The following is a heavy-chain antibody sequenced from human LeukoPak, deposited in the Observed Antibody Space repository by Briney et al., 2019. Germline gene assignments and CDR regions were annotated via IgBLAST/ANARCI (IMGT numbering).Heavy chain of an antibody. CDR2: IYYSGST. V-gene: IGHV4-30-4*01. CDR1: GGSISSGDYY. J-gene: IGHJ4*02. CDR3: ARLVGATGFDY. D-gene: IGHD1-26*01. Sequence: SQTLSLTCTVSGGSISSGDYYWSWIRQPPAKGLEWIGYIYYSGSTYYNPSLKSRVTISVDTSKNQFSLKLSSVTAADTAVYYCARLVGATGFDYWGQGTLVTVSS.